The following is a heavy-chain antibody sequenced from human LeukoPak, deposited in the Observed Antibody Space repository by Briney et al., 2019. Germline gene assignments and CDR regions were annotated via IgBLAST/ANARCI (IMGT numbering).Heavy chain of an antibody. CDR3: ARIAVAGHGWICYMDV. D-gene: IGHD6-19*01. Sequence: SETLSLTCSASGGSISSCSYYWGWMPQPPGQGLEWIVSIYYSGRTYYNPSLKSRVTISVDTSKNQFSLKLSSVTAADTAVYYCARIAVAGHGWICYMDVWGKGTTVTVSS. CDR2: IYYSGRT. J-gene: IGHJ6*03. CDR1: GGSISSCSYY. V-gene: IGHV4-39*01.